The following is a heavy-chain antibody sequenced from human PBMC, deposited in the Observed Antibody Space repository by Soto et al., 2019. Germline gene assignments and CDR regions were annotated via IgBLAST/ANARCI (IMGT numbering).Heavy chain of an antibody. CDR2: MYYSGST. CDR1: GGSISSGGYY. J-gene: IGHJ6*02. Sequence: SETLSLTCTVSGGSISSGGYYWSWIRQHPEKGLEWIGYMYYSGSTYSNPSLKSRVTITMDTSKNQFSLKLSSVTAADTAVYYCAKGGYYYYYAMDVWGQGTTVTVSS. D-gene: IGHD3-10*01. V-gene: IGHV4-31*03. CDR3: AKGGYYYYYAMDV.